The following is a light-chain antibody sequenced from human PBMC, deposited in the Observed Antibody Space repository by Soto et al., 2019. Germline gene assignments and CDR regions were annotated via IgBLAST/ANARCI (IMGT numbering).Light chain of an antibody. Sequence: DIQMTQSPSALSASVGDRVTITCRASQSITNYLNWYQHKPGQAPNLLIFAASTLQSGVPSRFSGSGSGTDFTLTISSLQAEDFATYYCQQLSTYPSTFGGGTKVDIK. CDR3: QQLSTYPST. CDR2: AAS. V-gene: IGKV1-9*01. CDR1: QSITNY. J-gene: IGKJ4*01.